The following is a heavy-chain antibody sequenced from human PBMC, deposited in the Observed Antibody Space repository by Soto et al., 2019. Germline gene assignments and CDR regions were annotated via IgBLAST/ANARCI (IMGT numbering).Heavy chain of an antibody. CDR3: ARELGFDAVARMDV. CDR2: ISSSSSSI. J-gene: IGHJ6*02. V-gene: IGHV3-48*01. CDR1: GVTFSSYS. Sequence: EVQLEESGGGLVQPGGSLRLSCTASGVTFSSYSMGWVRQAPGKGLEWVSYISSSSSSIYYADSVKGRFTTSRDNAKNSTYLQMNSLRVEDTGVSYCARELGFDAVARMDVWGQGTTVTVSS. D-gene: IGHD6-19*01.